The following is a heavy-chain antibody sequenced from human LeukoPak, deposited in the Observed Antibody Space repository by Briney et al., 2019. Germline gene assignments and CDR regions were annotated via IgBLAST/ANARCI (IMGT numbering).Heavy chain of an antibody. CDR3: ARDQGAAGDY. V-gene: IGHV3-7*01. Sequence: PGGSPRLSCVGSGFTFSSYWMTWVRQAPGKGLEWVANINEDGSEKFYVDSVKGRFTISRDNAKKSVYLQMNSLIVEDTGLYYCARDQGAAGDYWGQGTLVTVSS. CDR2: INEDGSEK. CDR1: GFTFSSYW. J-gene: IGHJ4*02. D-gene: IGHD6-13*01.